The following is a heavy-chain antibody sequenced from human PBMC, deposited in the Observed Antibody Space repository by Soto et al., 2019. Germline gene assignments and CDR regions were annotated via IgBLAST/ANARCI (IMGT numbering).Heavy chain of an antibody. CDR1: GFTFSSHW. CDR3: AIDSSPYYDFWSGFYTYFDY. CDR2: INSDGSTT. J-gene: IGHJ4*02. Sequence: PGGSLRLSCAVSGFTFSSHWMHWVRQAPGKGLMWVSRINSDGSTTNYADSVKGRFTISRDNAKKTLYLQMNSLRVDDTAVYYCAIDSSPYYDFWSGFYTYFDYWGQGALVTVS. V-gene: IGHV3-74*01. D-gene: IGHD3-3*01.